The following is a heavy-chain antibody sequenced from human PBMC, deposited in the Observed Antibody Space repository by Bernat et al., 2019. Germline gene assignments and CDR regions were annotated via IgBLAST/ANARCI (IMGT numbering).Heavy chain of an antibody. J-gene: IGHJ4*02. Sequence: EVQLVESGGGLVQPGRSLRLSCAASGFTFDDYAMHWVRQAPGKGLVWVSGISWNSGSIGYADSVKGRFTISRDNAKNSLYLQMNSLRAEDTALYYCAKDSSSSWYRDFDYWGQGTLVTVSS. V-gene: IGHV3-9*01. CDR1: GFTFDDYA. CDR2: ISWNSGSI. D-gene: IGHD6-13*01. CDR3: AKDSSSSWYRDFDY.